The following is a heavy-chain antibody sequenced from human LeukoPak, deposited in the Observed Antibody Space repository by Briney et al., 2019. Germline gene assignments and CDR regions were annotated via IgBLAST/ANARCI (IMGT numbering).Heavy chain of an antibody. D-gene: IGHD3-3*01. Sequence: GGSLRLSCIGSGFTFADYGLSWFRQAPGKGLEWVGFIRGKALGWTTEYVASVKGRFSMSRDDSKNIAYLQMDNLKTEDTAVYYCSTDFWRLGFDYWGQGTLVTVSS. CDR1: GFTFADYG. CDR3: STDFWRLGFDY. V-gene: IGHV3-49*03. J-gene: IGHJ4*02. CDR2: IRGKALGWTT.